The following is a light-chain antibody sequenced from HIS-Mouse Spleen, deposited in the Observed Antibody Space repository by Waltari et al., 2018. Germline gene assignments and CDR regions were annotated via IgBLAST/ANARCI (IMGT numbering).Light chain of an antibody. CDR1: ALPKKY. Sequence: SYELTQPPSVSVSPGQTARITCSGDALPKKYAYWYQQKSGQAPVLVIYEDSKRPSGIRERGSGASSGTMATLTSSGAQVEDEADYYCYSTDSSGNHRVFGGGTKLTVL. CDR2: EDS. V-gene: IGLV3-10*01. J-gene: IGLJ2*01. CDR3: YSTDSSGNHRV.